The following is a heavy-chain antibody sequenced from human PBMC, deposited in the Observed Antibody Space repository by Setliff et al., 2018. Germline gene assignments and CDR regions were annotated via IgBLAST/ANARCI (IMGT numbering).Heavy chain of an antibody. V-gene: IGHV1-18*01. J-gene: IGHJ4*02. D-gene: IGHD2-15*01. Sequence: ASVKVSCKSSGFTFTDYGITWVRQVPGQGLEWMGWINNYNFNTQYAQKFQGRLTLTIDTSTNTVFMELRNLRPDDTAIYYCARDGGGYCATTSCFHFDYWGQGTQVTVSS. CDR1: GFTFTDYG. CDR2: INNYNFNT. CDR3: ARDGGGYCATTSCFHFDY.